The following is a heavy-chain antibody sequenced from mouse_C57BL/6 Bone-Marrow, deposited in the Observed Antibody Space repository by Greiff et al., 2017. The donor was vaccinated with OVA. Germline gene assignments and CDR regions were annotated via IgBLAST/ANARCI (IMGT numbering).Heavy chain of an antibody. CDR2: SRNKANDYTT. Sequence: EVMLVESGGGLVQSGRSLRLSCATSGFTFSDFYMEWVRQAPGKGLEWIAASRNKANDYTTEYSASVKGRFIVSRDTSQSILYLQMNALRAEDTASYYCARDNWDWYFDVWGTGTTVTVSS. V-gene: IGHV7-1*01. CDR1: GFTFSDFY. D-gene: IGHD4-1*01. J-gene: IGHJ1*03. CDR3: ARDNWDWYFDV.